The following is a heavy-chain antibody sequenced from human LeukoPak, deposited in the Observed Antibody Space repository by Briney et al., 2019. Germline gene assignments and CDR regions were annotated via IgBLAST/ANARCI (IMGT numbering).Heavy chain of an antibody. D-gene: IGHD6-6*01. J-gene: IGHJ4*02. CDR2: ISSGGSSI. Sequence: PGGSLRLSCAASGFRFRSYEMNWVRQAPGKGLEWVSFISSGGSSIYYADSVKGRFTISRDNAKNSLYLQMNSLRAEDTAVYYCARDQYNNSSGVAGFDYWGQGTRVTVSP. CDR1: GFRFRSYE. V-gene: IGHV3-48*03. CDR3: ARDQYNNSSGVAGFDY.